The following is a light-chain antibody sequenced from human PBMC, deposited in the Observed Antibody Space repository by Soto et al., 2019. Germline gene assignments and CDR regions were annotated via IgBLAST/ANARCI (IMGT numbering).Light chain of an antibody. V-gene: IGKV1-5*03. CDR3: QQYESQST. CDR2: KAS. CDR1: QSVGRW. J-gene: IGKJ1*01. Sequence: DVQMTQSPSTLSASVGDKITITCRASQSVGRWLAWYQQKPGKAPEVLIYKASTLKYGVPSRFSGSGSGTEFSHTISSLQPDDFATYFCQQYESQSTFGQGTKVEIK.